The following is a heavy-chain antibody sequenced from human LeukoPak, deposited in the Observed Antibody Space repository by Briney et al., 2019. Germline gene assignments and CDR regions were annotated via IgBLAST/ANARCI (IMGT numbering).Heavy chain of an antibody. CDR3: ARGNSRAYY. D-gene: IGHD5-24*01. V-gene: IGHV3-21*01. CDR2: ISSSSTYI. CDR1: GITFSSYT. J-gene: IGHJ4*02. Sequence: GGSLRLSCVASGITFSSYTINWVRQAPGKGLEWVSSISSSSTYIYYADSVKGRFTISRDNAKNSLYLQMNSLRAEDTAVYYCARGNSRAYYWGQETLVVVAS.